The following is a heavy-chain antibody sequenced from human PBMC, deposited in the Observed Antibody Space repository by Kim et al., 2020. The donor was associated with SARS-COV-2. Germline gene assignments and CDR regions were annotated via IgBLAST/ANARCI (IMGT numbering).Heavy chain of an antibody. D-gene: IGHD5-12*01. Sequence: SETLSLTCTVSGGSISSYYWSWIRQPPGKGLEWIVYIYYSGSTNYNPSLKSRVTISVDTSKNQFSLKLSSVTAADTAVYYCARGSKGRWLQSRPFDYWGQGTLVTVSS. CDR3: ARGSKGRWLQSRPFDY. CDR2: IYYSGST. V-gene: IGHV4-59*01. CDR1: GGSISSYY. J-gene: IGHJ4*02.